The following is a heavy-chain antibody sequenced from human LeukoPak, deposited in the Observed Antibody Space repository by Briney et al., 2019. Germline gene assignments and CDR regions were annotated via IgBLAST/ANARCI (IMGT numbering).Heavy chain of an antibody. CDR3: AELGITMIGGV. CDR1: GFTFSNYW. J-gene: IGHJ6*03. Sequence: GGSLRLSCSASGFTFSNYWMHWVRQAPGKGLVWVSRINLDGSKTTYADSVKGRFTISRDNAKHTMYLQMNSLRAEDTAVYYCAELGITMIGGVWGKGTTVSIS. D-gene: IGHD3-10*02. V-gene: IGHV3-74*03. CDR2: INLDGSKT.